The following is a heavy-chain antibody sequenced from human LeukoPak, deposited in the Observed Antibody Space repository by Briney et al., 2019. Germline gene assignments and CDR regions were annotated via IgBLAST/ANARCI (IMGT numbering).Heavy chain of an antibody. CDR1: GGSITSNSYC. D-gene: IGHD3/OR15-3a*01. J-gene: IGHJ4*02. CDR2: ICYGGST. Sequence: PSETLSLTCTVSGGSITSNSYCWGWIRQPPGKGLECIGSICYGGSTYYNPSLKSRVTISVNTSKNQFSLKVTSVTAADTAVYYCARLGGFWTGAEFDYWGQGTLVTVSS. CDR3: ARLGGFWTGAEFDY. V-gene: IGHV4-39*01.